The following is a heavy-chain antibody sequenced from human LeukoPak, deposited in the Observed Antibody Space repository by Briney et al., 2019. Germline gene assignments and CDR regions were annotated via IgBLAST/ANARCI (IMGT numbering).Heavy chain of an antibody. CDR2: IYSGGST. D-gene: IGHD3-10*01. V-gene: IGHV3-53*01. CDR1: GFTVSSNY. Sequence: GGSLRLSCAASGFTVSSNYMSWVRQAPGKGLEWVSVIYSGGSTYYADSVKGRFTISRDNSKNTLYLQMNSLRAEDTAVYYCARDSGPMVRGAFGYWGQGTLVTVSS. J-gene: IGHJ4*02. CDR3: ARDSGPMVRGAFGY.